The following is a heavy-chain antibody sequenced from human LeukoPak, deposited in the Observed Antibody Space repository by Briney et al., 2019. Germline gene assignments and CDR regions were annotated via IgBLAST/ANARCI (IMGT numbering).Heavy chain of an antibody. CDR1: GFTFSSYW. D-gene: IGHD5-18*01. CDR3: ARSWKTYTAMVN. CDR2: INSDGSST. J-gene: IGHJ4*02. V-gene: IGHV3-74*01. Sequence: GGSLRLSCAASGFTFSSYWMHWVRQAPGKGLVWVSRINSDGSSTSYADSVKGRFTISGDNAKNTLYLQMNSLRAEDTAVYYCARSWKTYTAMVNWGQGTLVTVSS.